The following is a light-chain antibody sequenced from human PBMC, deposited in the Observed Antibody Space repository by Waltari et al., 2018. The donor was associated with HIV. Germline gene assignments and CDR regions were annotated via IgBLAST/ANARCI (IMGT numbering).Light chain of an antibody. CDR3: QQYDVSPT. CDR2: GAS. J-gene: IGKJ2*01. Sequence: VLTQSPATLSLSPGQRGTLSCRASHNITSRFVAWYQQKSGQAPRLLISGASDRAAGIPDRFSGSGSGADFTLTISRLEPEDSAVYHCQQYDVSPTFGLGTILDIK. V-gene: IGKV3-20*01. CDR1: HNITSRF.